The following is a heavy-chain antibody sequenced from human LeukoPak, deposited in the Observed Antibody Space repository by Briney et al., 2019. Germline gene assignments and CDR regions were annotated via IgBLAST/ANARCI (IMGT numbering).Heavy chain of an antibody. CDR2: ISCTSSSI. D-gene: IGHD2-21*02. Sequence: GGSLRLSCAASGFTFSSYSLNWVRQAPGQGLEWVSSISCTSSSIYYADSVKGRFTISRDNAKNSLDLQMNSLRAEDTAVYYCARDCGGDSYLGAFDIWGQGTVVTVSS. V-gene: IGHV3-21*01. CDR1: GFTFSSYS. CDR3: ARDCGGDSYLGAFDI. J-gene: IGHJ3*02.